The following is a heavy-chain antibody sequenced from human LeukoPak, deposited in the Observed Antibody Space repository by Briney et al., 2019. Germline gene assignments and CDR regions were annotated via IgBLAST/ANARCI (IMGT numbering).Heavy chain of an antibody. CDR1: GGSFSGYY. Sequence: SETLSLTCAVHGGSFSGYYWSWIRQPPGKGLEWIGYIYYSGSTNYNPSLKSRVTISVDTSKNQFSLKLSSVTAADTAVYYCARGLRRGYSYGPDYWGQGTLVTVSS. V-gene: IGHV4-59*12. D-gene: IGHD5-18*01. J-gene: IGHJ4*02. CDR2: IYYSGST. CDR3: ARGLRRGYSYGPDY.